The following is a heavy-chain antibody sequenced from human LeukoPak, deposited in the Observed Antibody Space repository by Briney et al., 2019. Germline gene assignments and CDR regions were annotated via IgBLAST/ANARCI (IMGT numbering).Heavy chain of an antibody. D-gene: IGHD2-2*01. Sequence: GGSLRLSCAASGFTFSSYGMNWVRQAPGKGLEWVANIKQDGSEKYYVDSVKGRFTISRDNAKNSLYLQMNSLRAEDTAVYYCARSHWDSTSCYEGCHYYYMDVWGRGTTVTVSS. CDR1: GFTFSSYG. CDR3: ARSHWDSTSCYEGCHYYYMDV. V-gene: IGHV3-7*01. J-gene: IGHJ6*03. CDR2: IKQDGSEK.